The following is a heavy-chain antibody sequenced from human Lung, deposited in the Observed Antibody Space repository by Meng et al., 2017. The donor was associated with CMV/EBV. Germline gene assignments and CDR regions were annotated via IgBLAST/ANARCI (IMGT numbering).Heavy chain of an antibody. D-gene: IGHD6-19*01. Sequence: VQLHETGHGLVKTSGTLSLTCAVSGGYISSSNWGSWVRQPPGKGLEWIGEIYHSGSTNYNPSLKSRVTISVDKSKNQFSLKLSSVTAADTAVYYCASFPPPGKQWLVTDYWGQGTLVTVSS. CDR2: IYHSGST. V-gene: IGHV4-4*02. CDR3: ASFPPPGKQWLVTDY. J-gene: IGHJ4*02. CDR1: GGYISSSNW.